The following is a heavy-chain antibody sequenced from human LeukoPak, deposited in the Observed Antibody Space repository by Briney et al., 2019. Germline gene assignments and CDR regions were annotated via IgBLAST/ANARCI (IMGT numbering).Heavy chain of an antibody. CDR3: ARVGIISEPTATFYFDY. V-gene: IGHV4-31*03. CDR1: GGSLSSGSSY. D-gene: IGHD1-1*01. J-gene: IGHJ4*02. CDR2: IFYTGST. Sequence: SETLSLTCTVSGGSLSSGSSYWSWIRQHPGKGPEWIGDIFYTGSTYYNPSLNSRINISVVTSKNQFSLQLSSVTAADTAVYYCARVGIISEPTATFYFDYWGQGTLVTVSS.